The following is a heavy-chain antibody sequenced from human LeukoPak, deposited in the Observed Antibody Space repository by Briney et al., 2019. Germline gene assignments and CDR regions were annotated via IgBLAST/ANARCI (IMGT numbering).Heavy chain of an antibody. CDR2: IIPIFGTA. J-gene: IGHJ6*03. V-gene: IGHV1-69*05. CDR3: AKFVGSSSSWAGIYYYYMDV. CDR1: GGTFSNYA. Sequence: SVKVSCKASGGTFSNYAISWVRQAPGQGLEWMGGIIPIFGTANYAQKFRGRVTMTTDTSTSTAYMELRSLRSDDTAVYYCAKFVGSSSSWAGIYYYYMDVWGKGTTVTISS. D-gene: IGHD6-13*01.